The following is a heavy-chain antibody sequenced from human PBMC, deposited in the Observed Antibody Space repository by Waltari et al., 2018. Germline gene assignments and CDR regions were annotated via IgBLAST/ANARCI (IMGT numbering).Heavy chain of an antibody. CDR3: ARDGVGAGHDLDY. CDR2: IKSDGSGT. Sequence: EVQLVESGGGLVQPGGSLTLSCAASGFTFSAHWMHWVRQSPGKGLGWVSCIKSDGSGTRYADSVKGRFTISRDNAKNTLFLQMDSLRADDTAVYYCARDGVGAGHDLDYWGQGTLVTVSS. J-gene: IGHJ4*02. D-gene: IGHD1-26*01. V-gene: IGHV3-74*01. CDR1: GFTFSAHW.